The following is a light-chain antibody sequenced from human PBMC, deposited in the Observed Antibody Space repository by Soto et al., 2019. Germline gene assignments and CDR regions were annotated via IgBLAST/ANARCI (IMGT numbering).Light chain of an antibody. J-gene: IGLJ1*01. CDR1: SSDVGKYNL. CDR3: CSYAGSSFYV. V-gene: IGLV2-23*02. Sequence: QSVLIQPASVSWSPGQSITIACTVTSSDVGKYNLVSWYQQHPGKVPELIIYEVSKRPSGVSDRFYGSKSGGTASLTVSGLQAEDEADYYCCSYAGSSFYVFGSGTKVTVL. CDR2: EVS.